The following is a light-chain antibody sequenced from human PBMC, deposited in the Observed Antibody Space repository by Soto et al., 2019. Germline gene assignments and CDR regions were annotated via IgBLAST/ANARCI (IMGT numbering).Light chain of an antibody. Sequence: DIVLTQSPDSLTVSVGERATINCKSSQNLLFSSNNKNYLAWYQQKPGQPPKLLIYWASTRESGVPDRFSGSGSVIYFTLTNTSLQAEDVAVYYCQQYFSSPPYTFGQGTKLEIK. CDR1: QNLLFSSNNKNY. V-gene: IGKV4-1*01. CDR2: WAS. CDR3: QQYFSSPPYT. J-gene: IGKJ2*01.